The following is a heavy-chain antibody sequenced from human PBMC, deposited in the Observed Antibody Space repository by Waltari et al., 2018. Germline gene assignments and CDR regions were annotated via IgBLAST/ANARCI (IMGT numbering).Heavy chain of an antibody. CDR2: IIPILGIA. J-gene: IGHJ5*02. V-gene: IGHV1-69*10. CDR3: ARAKYCSSTSCAADP. Sequence: QVQLVQSGAEVKKPGSSVKVSCKASGGTFSSYAISWVRQAPGQGLEWMGGIIPILGIANYAKKFQGGVTMTADKSTSTAYMELSSLRSEDTAVYYCARAKYCSSTSCAADPWGQGTLVTVSS. D-gene: IGHD2-2*01. CDR1: GGTFSSYA.